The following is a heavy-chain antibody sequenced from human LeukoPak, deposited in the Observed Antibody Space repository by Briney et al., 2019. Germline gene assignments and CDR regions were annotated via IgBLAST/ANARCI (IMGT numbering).Heavy chain of an antibody. Sequence: GGSLRHSCVASGFIFSSYGMHWVRQAPGKGLESLAFTRSDGSDKYYTDSVKGRFTISRDNSKNTLYLQMNSLRAEDTAVYYCGKHDSASDYWGKGTLVTVSS. CDR2: TRSDGSDK. CDR3: GKHDSASDY. J-gene: IGHJ4*02. D-gene: IGHD1-26*01. V-gene: IGHV3-30*02. CDR1: GFIFSSYG.